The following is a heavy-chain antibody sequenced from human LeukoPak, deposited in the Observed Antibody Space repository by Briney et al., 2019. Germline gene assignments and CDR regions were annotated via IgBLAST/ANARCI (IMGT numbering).Heavy chain of an antibody. CDR2: ISWDGGST. CDR1: GFTFDDYA. J-gene: IGHJ5*02. D-gene: IGHD4-11*01. CDR3: AKDDYMNWFDP. Sequence: GGSLRLSCAASGFTFDDYAMHWVRQAPGKGLEWVSLISWDGGSTYYADSVKGRFTISRDNSKNSLYLQMNSLRAEDTALYYCAKDDYMNWFDPWDQGTLVTVSS. V-gene: IGHV3-43D*04.